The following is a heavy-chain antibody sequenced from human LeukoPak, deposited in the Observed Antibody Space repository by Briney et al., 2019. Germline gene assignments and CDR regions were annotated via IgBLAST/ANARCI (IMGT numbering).Heavy chain of an antibody. Sequence: SETLSLTCTVSGGSISSSSYYWGWLRQPPGKGLEWIGSIYYSGSTYYNPSLKSRFTISVDTTKNQFSLKLSSVTAADTAVYYCARAKDCSVGSCYSDRFDYWGQGTLVTVSS. V-gene: IGHV4-39*07. D-gene: IGHD2-15*01. CDR3: ARAKDCSVGSCYSDRFDY. J-gene: IGHJ4*02. CDR1: GGSISSSSYY. CDR2: IYYSGST.